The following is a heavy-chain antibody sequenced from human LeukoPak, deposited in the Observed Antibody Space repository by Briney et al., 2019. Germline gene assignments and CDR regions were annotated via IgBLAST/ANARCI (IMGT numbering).Heavy chain of an antibody. J-gene: IGHJ4*02. D-gene: IGHD3-16*01. CDR1: GFTFSSYD. CDR2: IGTAGDT. Sequence: GGSLRLSCAASGFTFSSYDMHCVRQATGKGLEWVSAIGTAGDTYYPGSVKGRFTISRENAKNSLCLQMNSLRAGDTAVYYCARGTRLGVVDYWGQGTLVTVSS. CDR3: ARGTRLGVVDY. V-gene: IGHV3-13*01.